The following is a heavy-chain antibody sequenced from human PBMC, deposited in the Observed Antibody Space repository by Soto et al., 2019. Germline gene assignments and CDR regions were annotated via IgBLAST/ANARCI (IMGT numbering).Heavy chain of an antibody. Sequence: PGGSLRLSCAASGFTFSDYYMSWIRQAPGKGLEWVSYISSSGSTIYYADSVKGRFTISRDNAKNSLYLQMNSLRAEDTAVYYCARSPELEMATIVDYWGQGTLVTVSS. V-gene: IGHV3-11*01. CDR1: GFTFSDYY. CDR3: ARSPELEMATIVDY. J-gene: IGHJ4*02. D-gene: IGHD5-12*01. CDR2: ISSSGSTI.